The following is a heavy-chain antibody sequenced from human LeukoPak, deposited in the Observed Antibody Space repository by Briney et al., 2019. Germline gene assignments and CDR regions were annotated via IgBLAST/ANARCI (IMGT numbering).Heavy chain of an antibody. CDR3: AKEWDYYGSGSYWPYDY. J-gene: IGHJ4*02. CDR1: GFTFSSYG. V-gene: IGHV3-30*18. D-gene: IGHD3-10*01. CDR2: ISYDGSNK. Sequence: GRSLRLSCAASGFTFSSYGMHWVRQAPGKGLEWVAVISYDGSNKYYADSVKGRFTISRDNSKNTLYLQMNSLRAEDTAVYYCAKEWDYYGSGSYWPYDYWGQGTLVTVSS.